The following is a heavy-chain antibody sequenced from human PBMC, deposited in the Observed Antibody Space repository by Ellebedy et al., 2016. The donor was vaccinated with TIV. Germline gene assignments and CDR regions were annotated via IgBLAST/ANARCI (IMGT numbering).Heavy chain of an antibody. CDR2: IGNKALSHII. CDR3: ARGATWGSYPLDH. Sequence: GESLKISCAASGFSFSDHFIDWVRQAPGKGLEWVGRIGNKALSHIIEYAASVKGRFTVSRDDSKNLLYLQMKSLKTEDTAVYYCARGATWGSYPLDHWGRGALVTVSS. V-gene: IGHV3-72*01. J-gene: IGHJ4*02. CDR1: GFSFSDHF. D-gene: IGHD3-16*02.